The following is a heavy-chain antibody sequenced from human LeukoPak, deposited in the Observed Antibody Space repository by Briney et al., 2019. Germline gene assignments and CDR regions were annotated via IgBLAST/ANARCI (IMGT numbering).Heavy chain of an antibody. D-gene: IGHD5-12*01. Sequence: SETLSLTCTVSGGSISSSSYSWGWIRQPPGKGLEWIGSIYYSGSTYYNPSLKSRVTISVDTSKNQFSLKLSSVTAADTAVYYCASTYLYSGYDLYYYYGMDVWGQGTTVTVSS. CDR2: IYYSGST. J-gene: IGHJ6*02. CDR1: GGSISSSSYS. V-gene: IGHV4-39*01. CDR3: ASTYLYSGYDLYYYYGMDV.